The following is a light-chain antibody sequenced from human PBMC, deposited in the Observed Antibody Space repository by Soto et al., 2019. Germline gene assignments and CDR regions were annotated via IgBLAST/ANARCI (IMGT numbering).Light chain of an antibody. Sequence: EIVLTQSPGTLSLSPGERATLSCRTSQSVNSNFLAWYQQKPGQAPRLLVYGSSTRAAGVPDRFSGSGSGTDFTLTISRLESEDFAVYYCQQYGRSPLLYTFGQGTTLGVK. CDR2: GSS. CDR3: QQYGRSPLLYT. J-gene: IGKJ2*01. CDR1: QSVNSNF. V-gene: IGKV3-20*01.